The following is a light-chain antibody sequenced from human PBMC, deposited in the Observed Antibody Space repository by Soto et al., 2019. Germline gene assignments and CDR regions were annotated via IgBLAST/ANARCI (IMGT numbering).Light chain of an antibody. CDR1: SSDVGGYNY. CDR2: DVS. Sequence: QSALAQPASVSGSPGQSIAISCTRTSSDVGGYNYVSWYQQHPGKAPKVMIYDVSNRPSGVSDRFSGSKSGNTASLTISGLQAEDEADYYCSSYTSSSLYVFGTGTKLTVL. J-gene: IGLJ1*01. CDR3: SSYTSSSLYV. V-gene: IGLV2-14*01.